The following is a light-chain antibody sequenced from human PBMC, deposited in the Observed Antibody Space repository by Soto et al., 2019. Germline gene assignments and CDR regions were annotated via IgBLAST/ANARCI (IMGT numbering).Light chain of an antibody. J-gene: IGKJ5*01. CDR2: GAS. Sequence: EIVLTQSPGTLSLSPGERATLSCSASQSVSSSYLAWYQQKPGQAPRLLIYGASTRATGIPARFSGSGSGTDFTLTISSVEAEDFGVYYCQQRNDWPRNSFGQGTRLEIK. CDR3: QQRNDWPRNS. V-gene: IGKV3D-20*02. CDR1: QSVSSSY.